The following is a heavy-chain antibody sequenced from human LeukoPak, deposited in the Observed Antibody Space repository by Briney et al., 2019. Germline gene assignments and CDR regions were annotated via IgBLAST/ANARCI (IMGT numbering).Heavy chain of an antibody. V-gene: IGHV1-3*01. Sequence: ASVKVSCKASGYTFTSYAMHWVRQAPGQRLEWMGWINAGNGNTKYSQKFQGRVTMTRNTSISTAYMELSSLRSEDTAVYYCALEGSSWGNWFDPWGQGTLVTVSS. CDR1: GYTFTSYA. D-gene: IGHD6-13*01. CDR2: INAGNGNT. CDR3: ALEGSSWGNWFDP. J-gene: IGHJ5*02.